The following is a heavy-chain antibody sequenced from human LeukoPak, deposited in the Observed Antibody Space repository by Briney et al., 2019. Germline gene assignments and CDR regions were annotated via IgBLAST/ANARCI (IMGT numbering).Heavy chain of an antibody. D-gene: IGHD3-10*01. CDR3: AKDVNTFMVRGVITFDY. CDR2: ISGSGGST. J-gene: IGHJ4*02. Sequence: GGSLRLSCTASGFTFSSYVMSWVRQAPGKGLEWVSAISGSGGSTYYADSVKGRFTISRDNSKNTLYLQMNSLRAEDTAVYYCAKDVNTFMVRGVITFDYWGQGTLVTVSS. CDR1: GFTFSSYV. V-gene: IGHV3-23*01.